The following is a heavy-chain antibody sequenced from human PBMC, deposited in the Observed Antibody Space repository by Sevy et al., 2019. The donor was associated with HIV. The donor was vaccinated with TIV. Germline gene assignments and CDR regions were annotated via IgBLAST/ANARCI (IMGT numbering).Heavy chain of an antibody. CDR1: GFTFDDFA. J-gene: IGHJ4*02. D-gene: IGHD6-19*01. Sequence: SLRLSCVASGFTFDDFAMHWVRQVPGKGLEWVSGLNWDSGSVAYADSVKGRFTISRDNAKNALFLQMNSLRAEDTALYYCAKDIGATGIAVVANWGQGIQVTVSS. V-gene: IGHV3-9*01. CDR2: LNWDSGSV. CDR3: AKDIGATGIAVVAN.